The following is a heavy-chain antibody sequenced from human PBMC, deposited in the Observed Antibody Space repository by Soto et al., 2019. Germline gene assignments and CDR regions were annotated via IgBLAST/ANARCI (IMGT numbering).Heavy chain of an antibody. D-gene: IGHD5-12*01. CDR3: GRDGYTYGQFDY. J-gene: IGHJ4*02. CDR1: GYTFTGYY. V-gene: IGHV1-2*04. Sequence: QVQLVQSGAEVKEPGASVKVSCKASGYTFTGYYMHWVRQAPGQGREWMGWINLNTGDTKYAQKFQGWVTITMDTSINRAYMELSRLRSDDTAVYYCGRDGYTYGQFDYWGQGTLVTVSS. CDR2: INLNTGDT.